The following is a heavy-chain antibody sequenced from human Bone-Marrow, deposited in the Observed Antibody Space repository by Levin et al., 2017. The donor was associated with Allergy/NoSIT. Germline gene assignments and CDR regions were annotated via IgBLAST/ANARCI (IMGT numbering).Heavy chain of an antibody. J-gene: IGHJ4*02. CDR1: GFTFSDYT. D-gene: IGHD3-10*01. V-gene: IGHV3-30-3*01. CDR2: ISHDGSSK. CDR3: ARDRGVQQWEYYFDF. Sequence: GGSLRLSCAASGFTFSDYTMHWVRKAPGKGLEWMAVISHDGSSKYYADSVKGRFTISRDNSKNTLHLQMNSLSSEDTAVYYCARDRGVQQWEYYFDFWGQGTLVTVSS.